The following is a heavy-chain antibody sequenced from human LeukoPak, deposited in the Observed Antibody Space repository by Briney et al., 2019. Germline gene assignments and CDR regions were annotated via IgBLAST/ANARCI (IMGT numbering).Heavy chain of an antibody. D-gene: IGHD6-13*01. Sequence: GASVRVSCKVSGYTLTELSMHWVRQAPGRRLESMGGFDPEDGETIYAQKFQGRVTMTEDTSTDTAYMELSSLRSEDTAVYYCATGPYSSSWYGWFDPWGQGTLVTVSS. V-gene: IGHV1-24*01. CDR2: FDPEDGET. CDR1: GYTLTELS. J-gene: IGHJ5*02. CDR3: ATGPYSSSWYGWFDP.